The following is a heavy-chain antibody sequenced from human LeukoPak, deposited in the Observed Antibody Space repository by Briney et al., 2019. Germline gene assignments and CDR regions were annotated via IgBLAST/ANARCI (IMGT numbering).Heavy chain of an antibody. Sequence: PSETLSLTCAVSGGSLNVYYGTWTPHPPGKGLEWIGEINHSGSTYYNPSLKSRVTISVDTSKNQLSLKLSSVTAADTAVYYCARDSGFGESDYWGQGTLVTVSS. CDR1: GGSLNVYY. CDR3: ARDSGFGESDY. D-gene: IGHD3-10*01. V-gene: IGHV4-34*01. CDR2: INHSGST. J-gene: IGHJ4*02.